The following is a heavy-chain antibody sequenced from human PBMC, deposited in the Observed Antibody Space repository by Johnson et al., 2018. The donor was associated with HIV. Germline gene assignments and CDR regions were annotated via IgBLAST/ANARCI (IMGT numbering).Heavy chain of an antibody. CDR1: GFTFDDYA. CDR2: ISWDAAIT. J-gene: IGHJ3*02. V-gene: IGHV3-43D*03. Sequence: VQLVESGGGVVRPGGSLRLSCAASGFTFDDYAMHWVRQVPGNGLEWVFLISWDAAITRYVHSVRGRSTISRDNTRNSLYLQMKSLRPEDTALYYCARAEIYEGRVGDFAFDIWGRGTMVTVAS. D-gene: IGHD3-3*01. CDR3: ARAEIYEGRVGDFAFDI.